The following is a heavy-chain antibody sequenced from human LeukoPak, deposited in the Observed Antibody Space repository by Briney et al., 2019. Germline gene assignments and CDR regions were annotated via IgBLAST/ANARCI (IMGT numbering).Heavy chain of an antibody. Sequence: PSETLSLTCTVSGGSISSYYWSWLRQPPGKGLEWIGYIYYSGSTNYSPSLKSRVTISGDTSKNQFSLKLSSVTAADTALYYCARSRDGYNPWDYWGQGTLVTVSS. J-gene: IGHJ4*02. D-gene: IGHD5-24*01. V-gene: IGHV4-59*01. CDR3: ARSRDGYNPWDY. CDR2: IYYSGST. CDR1: GGSISSYY.